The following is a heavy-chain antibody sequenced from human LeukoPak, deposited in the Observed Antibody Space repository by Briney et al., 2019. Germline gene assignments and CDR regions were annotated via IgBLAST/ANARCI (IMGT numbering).Heavy chain of an antibody. CDR2: ISGSSRHK. CDR1: GFTFSSYT. Sequence: GGSLRLSCAACGFTFSSYTMNWVRQARGKGLEWVSSISGSSRHKYYADSVKGRFTISRDNAKNSLYLQMNSLRAEDTAVYYCARTANFAAGYYIDYWGQGTLVTVSS. J-gene: IGHJ4*02. V-gene: IGHV3-21*01. CDR3: ARTANFAAGYYIDY. D-gene: IGHD6-13*01.